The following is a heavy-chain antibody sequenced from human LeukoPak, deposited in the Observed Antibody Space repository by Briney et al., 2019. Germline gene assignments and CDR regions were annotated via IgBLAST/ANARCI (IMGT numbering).Heavy chain of an antibody. J-gene: IGHJ4*02. CDR3: AREEANTRIHFDY. Sequence: ASVKVSCKASGYTFTGYYIHWVRQAPGQGLESMGYINPNTDYTNYAQNFQDRVTMTRDTSISTAFMELSSLRSDDTAVYYCAREEANTRIHFDYWGQGTLVTVSS. CDR2: INPNTDYT. D-gene: IGHD3-22*01. CDR1: GYTFTGYY. V-gene: IGHV1-2*02.